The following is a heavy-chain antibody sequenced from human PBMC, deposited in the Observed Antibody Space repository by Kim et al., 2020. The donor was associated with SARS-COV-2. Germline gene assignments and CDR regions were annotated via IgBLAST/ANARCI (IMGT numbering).Heavy chain of an antibody. Sequence: GGSLRLSCAASGFTFSSYGMHWVRQAPGKGLEWVAVISYDGSNKYYADSVKGRFTISRDNSKNTLYLQMNSLRAEDTAVYYCAKDGVGVPENMGGWYYFVYWGERALVTLSS. CDR3: AKDGVGVPENMGGWYYFVY. D-gene: IGHD3-16*01. J-gene: IGHJ4*02. CDR2: ISYDGSNK. CDR1: GFTFSSYG. V-gene: IGHV3-30*18.